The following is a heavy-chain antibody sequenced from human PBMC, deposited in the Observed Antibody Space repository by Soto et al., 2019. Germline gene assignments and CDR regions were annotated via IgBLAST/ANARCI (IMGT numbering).Heavy chain of an antibody. CDR1: GFTFSNAW. CDR3: TTHMHYYDMDY. D-gene: IGHD3-22*01. CDR2: IKSKTDGGTT. Sequence: GGSLRLSCAASGFTFSNAWMSWVRQAPGKGLEWVGRIKSKTDGGTTDYAAPVKGRFTISRDDSKNTLYLQMNSLKTEDTAVYDSTTHMHYYDMDYWGQGTLVTVSS. J-gene: IGHJ4*02. V-gene: IGHV3-15*01.